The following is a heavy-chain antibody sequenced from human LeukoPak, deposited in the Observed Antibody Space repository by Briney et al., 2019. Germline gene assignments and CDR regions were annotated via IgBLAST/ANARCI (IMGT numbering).Heavy chain of an antibody. CDR3: ARYYSGSYGFDY. J-gene: IGHJ4*02. V-gene: IGHV4-39*01. Sequence: PSETLSLPCTLSGGSIRSSNYYCGWIRQPPGEGLEWIGYLYYSGSTYYNPSLKSRVTMSVDTSKNQFSLKLSSVTAADTAVYYCARYYSGSYGFDYWGQGTLGTVS. CDR2: LYYSGST. CDR1: GGSIRSSNYY. D-gene: IGHD1-26*01.